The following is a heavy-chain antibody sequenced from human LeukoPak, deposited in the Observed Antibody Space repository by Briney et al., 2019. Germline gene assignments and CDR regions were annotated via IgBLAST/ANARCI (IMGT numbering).Heavy chain of an antibody. V-gene: IGHV6-1*01. Sequence: SQTLSLTCAISGDDVSINKATWKWIRQSPSRGLGWLERTYYRSQWYNDYAVSVKSRITITPDTSTNQFSLHLNSVTPDDTAVYYCVRLVGNSWLDYWGQGTLVTVSS. D-gene: IGHD6-13*01. CDR1: GDDVSINKAT. J-gene: IGHJ4*02. CDR2: TYYRSQWYN. CDR3: VRLVGNSWLDY.